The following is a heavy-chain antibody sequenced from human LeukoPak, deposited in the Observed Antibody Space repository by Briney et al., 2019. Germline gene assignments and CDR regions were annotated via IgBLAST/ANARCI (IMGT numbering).Heavy chain of an antibody. CDR1: GFTFSKYW. J-gene: IGHJ4*02. Sequence: PGGSLRLSCAASGFTFSKYWMSWVRQAPGKGLEWVSAISGSGGSTYYADSVKGRFTISRDNSKNTLYLQMNSLRAEDTAVYYCAKTRIAAAGTLFDYWGQGTLVTVSS. D-gene: IGHD6-13*01. CDR2: ISGSGGST. CDR3: AKTRIAAAGTLFDY. V-gene: IGHV3-23*01.